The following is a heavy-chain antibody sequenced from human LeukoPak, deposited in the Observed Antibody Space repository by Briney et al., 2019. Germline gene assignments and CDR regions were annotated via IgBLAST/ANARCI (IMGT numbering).Heavy chain of an antibody. CDR1: GGTFSSYA. CDR3: ARGSQMATNDAFGI. D-gene: IGHD5-24*01. Sequence: ASVKVSCKASGGTFSSYAISWVRQAPGQGLEWMGRIIPILGIANYAQKFQGRVTITADKSTSTAYMELSSLRSEDTAVYYCARGSQMATNDAFGIWGQGTMVTVSS. V-gene: IGHV1-69*04. CDR2: IIPILGIA. J-gene: IGHJ3*02.